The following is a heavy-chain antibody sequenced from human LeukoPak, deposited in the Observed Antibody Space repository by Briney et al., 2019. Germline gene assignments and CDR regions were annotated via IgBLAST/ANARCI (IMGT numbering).Heavy chain of an antibody. Sequence: GGSLRLSCLASGFTFSTNAMSWVRQAPGKGLEWISGISGSGASTYYADSVTGRFTISRDNSRNTLYLQMNSLRGDDTAAYYCAKDVGKWESLHFFDYWGQGTLVTVSS. CDR3: AKDVGKWESLHFFDY. J-gene: IGHJ4*02. D-gene: IGHD1-26*01. V-gene: IGHV3-23*01. CDR1: GFTFSTNA. CDR2: ISGSGAST.